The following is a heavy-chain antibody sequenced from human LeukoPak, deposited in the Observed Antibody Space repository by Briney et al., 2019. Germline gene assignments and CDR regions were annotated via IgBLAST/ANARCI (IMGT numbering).Heavy chain of an antibody. D-gene: IGHD6-19*01. Sequence: GGSLRLSCAASGFTFSSYGMHWVRQAPGKGLEWVAYIQYDGSNEQYADSVKGRFGISRDSSKNILYLQLNSLRAEDTAVYYCAKDRGTWEQWLLDWFDPWGQGTLVTVSS. J-gene: IGHJ5*02. CDR2: IQYDGSNE. V-gene: IGHV3-30*02. CDR3: AKDRGTWEQWLLDWFDP. CDR1: GFTFSSYG.